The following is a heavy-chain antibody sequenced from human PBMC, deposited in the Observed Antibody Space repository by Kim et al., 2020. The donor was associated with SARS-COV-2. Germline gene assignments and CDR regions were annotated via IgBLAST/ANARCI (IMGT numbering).Heavy chain of an antibody. D-gene: IGHD3-10*01. Sequence: ASVKVSCKASGYTFTSYDINWVRQATGQGLEWMGWMNTNSGNTGYAQKFQGRVTMTRNTSISTAYMELSSLRSEDTAVYYCARGRLLWFGELLTSTYFQHWGQGTLVTVSS. V-gene: IGHV1-8*01. CDR2: MNTNSGNT. CDR1: GYTFTSYD. J-gene: IGHJ1*01. CDR3: ARGRLLWFGELLTSTYFQH.